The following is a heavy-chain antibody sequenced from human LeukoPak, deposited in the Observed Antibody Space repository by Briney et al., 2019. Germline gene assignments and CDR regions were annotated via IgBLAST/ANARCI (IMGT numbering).Heavy chain of an antibody. V-gene: IGHV3-30*18. J-gene: IGHJ4*02. D-gene: IGHD3-22*01. CDR2: ISYDGSNK. Sequence: GRSLSLSCAASGFTFSSYGMHWVRQAPGKGLEWVAVISYDGSNKYYADSVKGRFTISRDNSKNTLYLQMNSLRAEDTAVYYCAKDSYSYDSSGYYFDYWGQGTLVTVSS. CDR1: GFTFSSYG. CDR3: AKDSYSYDSSGYYFDY.